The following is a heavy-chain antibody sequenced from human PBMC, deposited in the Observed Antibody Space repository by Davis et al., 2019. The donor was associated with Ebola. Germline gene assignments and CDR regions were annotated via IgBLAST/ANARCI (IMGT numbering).Heavy chain of an antibody. CDR1: GGTFSSYA. CDR2: IIPILGIA. V-gene: IGHV1-69*04. D-gene: IGHD2-2*01. CDR3: ARGRGAPYCSSTSCYNYYGMDV. Sequence: SVKVSCKASGGTFSSYAISWVRQAPGQGLEWMGRIIPILGIANYAQKFQGRVTITADKSTSTAYMELSSLRSEDTAVDYCARGRGAPYCSSTSCYNYYGMDVWGQGTTVTVSS. J-gene: IGHJ6*02.